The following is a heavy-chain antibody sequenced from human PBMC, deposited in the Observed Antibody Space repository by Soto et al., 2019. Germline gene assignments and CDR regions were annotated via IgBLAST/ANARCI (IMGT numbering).Heavy chain of an antibody. CDR2: MNPNSGNT. J-gene: IGHJ6*02. CDR3: ARGDSSSWKWYYYGMDV. V-gene: IGHV1-8*01. Sequence: GASVKVSCKASGYTFTSYDINWVRQATGQGLEWMGWMNPNSGNTGYAQKFQGRVTMTRNTSISTAYMELSSLRSEDTAVYYCARGDSSSWKWYYYGMDVWGQGTTVTVSS. D-gene: IGHD6-13*01. CDR1: GYTFTSYD.